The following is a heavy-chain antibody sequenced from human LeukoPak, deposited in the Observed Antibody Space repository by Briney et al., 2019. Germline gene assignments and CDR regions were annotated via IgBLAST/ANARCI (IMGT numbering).Heavy chain of an antibody. CDR2: IYYSGST. V-gene: IGHV4-59*06. D-gene: IGHD3-10*01. CDR1: GGSISSYY. CDR3: AREVYGSGSSLEADTNWFDP. Sequence: PSETLSLTCTVSGGSISSYYWSWIRQHPGKGLEWIGYIYYSGSTYYNPSLKSRVTISVDTSKNQFSLKLSSVTAADTAVYYCAREVYGSGSSLEADTNWFDPWGQGTLVTVSS. J-gene: IGHJ5*02.